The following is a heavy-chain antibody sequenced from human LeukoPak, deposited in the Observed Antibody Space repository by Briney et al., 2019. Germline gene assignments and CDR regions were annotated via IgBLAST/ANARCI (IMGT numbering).Heavy chain of an antibody. CDR1: GGSISSYY. J-gene: IGHJ6*03. V-gene: IGHV4-59*01. CDR3: VRIPDSAARNYYYYYMDV. Sequence: PSETLSLTCTVSGGSISSYYWSWIRQPPGKGLEYIGYIYYSGSTNYNPSLKSRVTISVDTSKNQFSLRLSSVTAADTAVYYCVRIPDSAARNYYYYYMDVWGKGTTVTVSS. CDR2: IYYSGST. D-gene: IGHD2-2*01.